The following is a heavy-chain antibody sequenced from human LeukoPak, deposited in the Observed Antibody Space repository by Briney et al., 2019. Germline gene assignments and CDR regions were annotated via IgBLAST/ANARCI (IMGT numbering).Heavy chain of an antibody. CDR3: ARDLWQQIIQGYDY. CDR1: GFTFTTYG. Sequence: PGGSLRLSCAAAGFTFTTYGMHWVRQAPGKGLEWVAVIWNDGSNKHYADSVKGRFTISREYSKNTIYLQMNSLRAEDTAVYYCARDLWQQIIQGYDYWGQGTLVTVSS. J-gene: IGHJ4*02. D-gene: IGHD6-13*01. CDR2: IWNDGSNK. V-gene: IGHV3-33*01.